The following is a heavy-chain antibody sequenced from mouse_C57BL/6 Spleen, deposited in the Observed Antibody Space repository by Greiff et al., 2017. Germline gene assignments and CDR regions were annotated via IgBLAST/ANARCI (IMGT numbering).Heavy chain of an antibody. Sequence: VQLQQPGAELVRPGSSVRLSCKASGYTFTSYWMHWVKQRPIQGLEWIGNIDPSDSEPHYNQKFKDKATLTVDKSSSTAYMQLSSLTSEDSAVYYCARGGLRVDYWGQGTTLTVSS. J-gene: IGHJ2*01. V-gene: IGHV1-52*01. CDR1: GYTFTSYW. CDR2: IDPSDSEP. D-gene: IGHD1-1*01. CDR3: ARGGLRVDY.